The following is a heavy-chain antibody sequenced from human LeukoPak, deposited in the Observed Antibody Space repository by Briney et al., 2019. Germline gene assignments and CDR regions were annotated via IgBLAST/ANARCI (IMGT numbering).Heavy chain of an antibody. J-gene: IGHJ5*02. CDR3: ARDRGVRGGSYATWFDP. CDR1: GGSFSSYY. CDR2: IYTSGST. V-gene: IGHV4-4*07. D-gene: IGHD1-26*01. Sequence: SETLSLTCTVSGGSFSSYYWSWIRQPAGKGLEWIGRIYTSGSTNYNPSLKSRVTMSVDTSKNQFSLKLSSVTAADTAVYYCARDRGVRGGSYATWFDPWGQGTLVTVSS.